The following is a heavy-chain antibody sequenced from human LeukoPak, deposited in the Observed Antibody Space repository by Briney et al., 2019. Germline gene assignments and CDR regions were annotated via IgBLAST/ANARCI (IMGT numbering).Heavy chain of an antibody. J-gene: IGHJ5*02. D-gene: IGHD3-10*01. CDR2: IRYDGSNK. CDR3: AKVFYGSGSYFWFNP. CDR1: GFTFSSYG. Sequence: PGGSLRLSCAASGFTFSSYGMHWVRQAPGKGLEWVVFIRYDGSNKYYADSVKGRFTISRDNSKNTLYLQMNSLRAEDTAVYYCAKVFYGSGSYFWFNPWGQGTLVTVSS. V-gene: IGHV3-30*02.